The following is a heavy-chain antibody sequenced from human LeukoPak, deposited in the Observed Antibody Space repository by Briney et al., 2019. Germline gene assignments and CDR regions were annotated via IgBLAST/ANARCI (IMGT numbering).Heavy chain of an antibody. CDR2: INPNSGGA. CDR1: GYTFTGYY. D-gene: IGHD2-8*01. V-gene: IGHV1-2*06. J-gene: IGHJ6*03. CDR3: ARTLMVYAIYYMDV. Sequence: ASVKVSCEASGYTFTGYYMHWVRQAPGQGLEWMGRINPNSGGANYAQKFQGRVTMTRDTSISTAYMELSRLRSDDTAVYYCARTLMVYAIYYMDVWGKGTTVTVSS.